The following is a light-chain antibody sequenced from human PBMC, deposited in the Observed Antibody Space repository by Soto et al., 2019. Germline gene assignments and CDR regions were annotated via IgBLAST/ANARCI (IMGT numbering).Light chain of an antibody. J-gene: IGKJ1*01. CDR3: LQYNNYPRT. Sequence: DIQMSPSPSSPSASVGDRVTITCPASQGIRNDLGWYQQRPGEAPKRLIYAASSLQSGVPSRFSGSGSGTEFTLTISSLQPEDFATYYCLQYNNYPRTFGQGTKVDIK. V-gene: IGKV1-17*01. CDR1: QGIRND. CDR2: AAS.